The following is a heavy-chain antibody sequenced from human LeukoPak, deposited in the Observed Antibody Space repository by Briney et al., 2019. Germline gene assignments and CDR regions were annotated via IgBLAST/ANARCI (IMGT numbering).Heavy chain of an antibody. J-gene: IGHJ5*02. CDR1: GYTFTNYG. V-gene: IGHV1-18*01. CDR3: VRDYFCSGGTCDDCFDP. CDR2: ISTYDHDT. Sequence: ASVKVSCKASGYTFTNYGISWVRQAPGQGLEWMAWISTYDHDTDYAQKFRGRVTMTTDTSTSTAYMELRSLGSDDTAVYYCVRDYFCSGGTCDDCFDPWGQGTLVTVSS. D-gene: IGHD2-15*01.